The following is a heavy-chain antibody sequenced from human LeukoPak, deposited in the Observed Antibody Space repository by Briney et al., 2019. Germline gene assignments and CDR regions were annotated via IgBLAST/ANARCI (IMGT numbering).Heavy chain of an antibody. V-gene: IGHV4-4*02. CDR2: IYHSGMT. J-gene: IGHJ4*02. CDR1: GGSISSPNW. CDR3: ARDLVENSRGHDF. D-gene: IGHD2-15*01. Sequence: SETLSLTCAVSGGSISSPNWWSWVRQPPGKGLEWIGEIYHSGMTNYKTSLKSRVTISVDESKNQFSLKLSSVTAADTAVYYCARDLVENSRGHDFWGQGILVIVSS.